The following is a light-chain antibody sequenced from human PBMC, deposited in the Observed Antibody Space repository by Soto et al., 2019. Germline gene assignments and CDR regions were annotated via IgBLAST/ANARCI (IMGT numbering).Light chain of an antibody. J-gene: IGKJ4*01. CDR3: QQRSSWPLT. V-gene: IGKV3-11*01. CDR2: EAS. Sequence: EIVLTQSPATLSLSPGEIATLSCRASQSVSNYLAWYQQRRGQAPRLLIYEASNRATGIPARFSGSGSGTDFSLTISSLEPEDFAVYYCQQRSSWPLTFGGGTKVDIK. CDR1: QSVSNY.